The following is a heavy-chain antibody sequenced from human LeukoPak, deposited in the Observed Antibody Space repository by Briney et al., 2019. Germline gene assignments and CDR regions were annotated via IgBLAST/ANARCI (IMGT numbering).Heavy chain of an antibody. D-gene: IGHD3-16*01. J-gene: IGHJ5*02. CDR2: INPNSGGT. V-gene: IGHV1-2*02. CDR1: GYTFTGCY. Sequence: ASVKVSCKASGYTFTGCYMHWVRQAPGQGLEWMGWINPNSGGTNYAQKFQGRVTMTRDTPISTAYMELSRLRSDDTAVYYCARSWGHNWFDPWGQGTLVTVSS. CDR3: ARSWGHNWFDP.